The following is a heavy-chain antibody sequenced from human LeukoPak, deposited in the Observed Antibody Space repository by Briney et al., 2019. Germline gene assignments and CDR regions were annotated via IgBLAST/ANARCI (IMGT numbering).Heavy chain of an antibody. CDR3: ARDLGYYSESRFDY. CDR1: GASLNRYY. V-gene: IGHV4-59*01. Sequence: PSETLSLTCSVSGASLNRYYWTWIRQLPGKGLEWIGYIFHTGSSNSNPSLKGRVRISADMSKNQFSLKLRSVSAADTAIYFCARDLGYYSESRFDYWGQGILVTVSS. CDR2: IFHTGSS. J-gene: IGHJ4*02. D-gene: IGHD3-22*01.